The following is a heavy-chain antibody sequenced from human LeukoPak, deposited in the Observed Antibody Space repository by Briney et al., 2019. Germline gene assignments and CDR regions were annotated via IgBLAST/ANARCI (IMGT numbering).Heavy chain of an antibody. Sequence: PGGSLRLSCAASGFTFSSYGMHWVRQAPGKGLEWVAVIWYDGSNKYYADSVKGRFTISRDNSKNTLYLQMNSLRAEDTAVYYCARDPDVEYSNYPFIGYYYYGMDVWGQGTTVTVSS. D-gene: IGHD4-4*01. CDR2: IWYDGSNK. CDR3: ARDPDVEYSNYPFIGYYYYGMDV. J-gene: IGHJ6*02. V-gene: IGHV3-33*01. CDR1: GFTFSSYG.